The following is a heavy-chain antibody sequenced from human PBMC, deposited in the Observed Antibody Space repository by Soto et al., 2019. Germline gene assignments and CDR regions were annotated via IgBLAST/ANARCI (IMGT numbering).Heavy chain of an antibody. CDR1: GYTFTSYY. CDR2: INPSGGST. Sequence: QVQLVQSGAEVKKPGASVKVSCKASGYTFTSYYMHWVRQAPGQGLEWMGIINPSGGSTSYAQKLQGRGTMTRDEATGTVYMELGSLRSEDTAVDCCASRWLHDAFDIWGQGTMVTVSS. D-gene: IGHD5-12*01. CDR3: ASRWLHDAFDI. J-gene: IGHJ3*02. V-gene: IGHV1-46*04.